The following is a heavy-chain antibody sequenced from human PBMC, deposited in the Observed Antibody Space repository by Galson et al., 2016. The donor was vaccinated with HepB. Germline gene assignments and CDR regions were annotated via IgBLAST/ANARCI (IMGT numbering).Heavy chain of an antibody. CDR2: IYYVGST. Sequence: SETLSLTCIVSGDSVGSSDYYWGWVRQPPGKGLEWIGNIYYVGSTYFNPSLKSRVTIKVETSKNQLSLKVDPVTATDTAVYYCATGIVGATPFFQYWGQGSLVTVSS. V-gene: IGHV4-39*01. CDR3: ATGIVGATPFFQY. J-gene: IGHJ4*02. D-gene: IGHD1-26*01. CDR1: GDSVGSSDYY.